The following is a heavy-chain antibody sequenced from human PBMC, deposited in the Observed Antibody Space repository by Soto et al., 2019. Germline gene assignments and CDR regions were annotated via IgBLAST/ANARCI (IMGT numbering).Heavy chain of an antibody. J-gene: IGHJ6*04. D-gene: IGHD6-13*01. CDR1: GYTFTSYD. Sequence: GASVKVSCKASGYTFTSYDINWVRQATGQGLEWMGWMNPNSGNTGYAQKFQGRVTMTRNTSISTAYMELSSLRSEDTAVYYCATAGAGTLVLDVWSKGTSVPVSS. CDR2: MNPNSGNT. CDR3: ATAGAGTLVLDV. V-gene: IGHV1-8*01.